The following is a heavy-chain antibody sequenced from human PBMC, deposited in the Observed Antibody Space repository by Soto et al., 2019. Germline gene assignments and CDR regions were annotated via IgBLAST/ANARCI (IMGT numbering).Heavy chain of an antibody. J-gene: IGHJ6*02. V-gene: IGHV1-2*04. CDR1: GYTFTGYY. Sequence: GASVKVSCKASGYTFTGYYMHWVRQAPGQGLEWMGWINPNSGGTNYAQKFQGWVTMTRDTSISTAYMELSRLRSDDTAVYYCARVGLWFGESPGRMDFWGQGTTVTVSS. CDR3: ARVGLWFGESPGRMDF. CDR2: INPNSGGT. D-gene: IGHD3-10*01.